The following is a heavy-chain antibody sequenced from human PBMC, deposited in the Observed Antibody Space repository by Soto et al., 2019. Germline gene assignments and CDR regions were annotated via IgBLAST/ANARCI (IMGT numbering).Heavy chain of an antibody. V-gene: IGHV1-69*01. CDR3: ARDLGYYDSSGYYAFDD. Sequence: QVQLVQSGAEVKKPGSSVKVSCKASGGTFSSYAISWVRQAPGQGLEWMGGIIPIFGTANYAQKFQGRVTITADESTSTAYMELSSLRSEDTAVYYCARDLGYYDSSGYYAFDDWGQGTLVTVSS. CDR2: IIPIFGTA. J-gene: IGHJ4*02. D-gene: IGHD3-22*01. CDR1: GGTFSSYA.